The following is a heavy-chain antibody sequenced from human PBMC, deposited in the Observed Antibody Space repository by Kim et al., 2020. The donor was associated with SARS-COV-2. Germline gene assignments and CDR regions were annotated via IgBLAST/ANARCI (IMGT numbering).Heavy chain of an antibody. J-gene: IGHJ5*02. CDR2: IYYSGST. CDR1: GGSISSSSYY. CDR3: ARLMCISMIVVVIPTGWFDP. D-gene: IGHD3-22*01. Sequence: SETLSLTCTVSGGSISSSSYYWGWIRQPPGKGLEWIGSIYYSGSTYYNPSLKSRVTISVDTSKNQFSLKLSSVTAADTAVYYCARLMCISMIVVVIPTGWFDPWGQGTLVPVSS. V-gene: IGHV4-39*01.